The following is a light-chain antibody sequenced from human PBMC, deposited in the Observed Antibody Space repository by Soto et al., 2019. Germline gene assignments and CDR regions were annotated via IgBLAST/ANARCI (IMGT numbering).Light chain of an antibody. Sequence: ELVLTQSPGNLSLSPGEIATLSCMSSQPISSHRYLAWYQQKPGQAPRVLIYGASRRATGIPDRFSGSGSGTDFTLTISRLEPEDFAVYYCQQYDSSPLTFGGGTKVDIK. CDR1: QPISSHRY. CDR3: QQYDSSPLT. J-gene: IGKJ4*01. CDR2: GAS. V-gene: IGKV3-20*01.